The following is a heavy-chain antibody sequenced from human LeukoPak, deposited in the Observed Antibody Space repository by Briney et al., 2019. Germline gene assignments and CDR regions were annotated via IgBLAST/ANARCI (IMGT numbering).Heavy chain of an antibody. Sequence: GASVKVSCKASGYTFTSYDINWVRQATGQGLEWMGWMNPNSGNTGYAQKFQGRVTITRNTSISTAYMELSSLRSEDTAVYYCARNLAAGAGLYYYYMDVWGKGTTVTVSS. J-gene: IGHJ6*03. CDR1: GYTFTSYD. V-gene: IGHV1-8*03. D-gene: IGHD6-13*01. CDR2: MNPNSGNT. CDR3: ARNLAAGAGLYYYYMDV.